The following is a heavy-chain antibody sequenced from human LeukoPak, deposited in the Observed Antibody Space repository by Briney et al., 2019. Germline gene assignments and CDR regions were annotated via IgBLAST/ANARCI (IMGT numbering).Heavy chain of an antibody. CDR3: AKPIVGATVENFQH. V-gene: IGHV3-23*01. Sequence: PGASLRLSCAASGFTFSSYAMSWVRQAPGKGLEWVSAISGSGGSTYYADSVKGRFTISRDNSKNTLYLQMNSLRAEDTAAYYCAKPIVGATVENFQHWGQGTLVTVSS. D-gene: IGHD1-26*01. J-gene: IGHJ1*01. CDR1: GFTFSSYA. CDR2: ISGSGGST.